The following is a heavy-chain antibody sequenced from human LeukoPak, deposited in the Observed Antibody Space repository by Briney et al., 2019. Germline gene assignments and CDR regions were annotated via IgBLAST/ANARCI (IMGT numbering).Heavy chain of an antibody. CDR2: ISSNGGST. CDR1: GFTFSSYA. J-gene: IGHJ4*02. V-gene: IGHV3-64*01. D-gene: IGHD4-23*01. Sequence: GGSLRLSCVVSGFTFSSYAIHWVPQAPGNGLEYFSAISSNGGSTYYANSVKGRFTISRDNSKNTLYLQMNSLRVEDTAVYYCAKDPVGGRWYLDQWGQGTQVTVSS. CDR3: AKDPVGGRWYLDQ.